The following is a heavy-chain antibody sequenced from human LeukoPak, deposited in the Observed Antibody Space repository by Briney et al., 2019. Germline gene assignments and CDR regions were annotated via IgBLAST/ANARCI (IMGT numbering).Heavy chain of an antibody. CDR2: ISGSGGST. V-gene: IGHV3-23*01. J-gene: IGHJ4*02. CDR3: AKGGHIVVVVAATFDY. CDR1: GFTFSSYA. D-gene: IGHD2-15*01. Sequence: GGSLRLSCAASGFTFSSYAMSWVRQAPGKGLEWVSAISGSGGSTYYADSVKGRFIISRDNSKNTLYLQMNSLRAEDTAVYYCAKGGHIVVVVAATFDYWGQGTLVTVSS.